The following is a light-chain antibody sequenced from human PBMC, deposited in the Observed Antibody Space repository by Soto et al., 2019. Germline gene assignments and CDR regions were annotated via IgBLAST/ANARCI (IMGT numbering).Light chain of an antibody. V-gene: IGLV2-14*01. J-gene: IGLJ3*02. Sequence: QSALTQPASVSGYLGQSITISCTGTSNDVGGYNYVSWFQQHPGKAPKFMIYEVSNRPSGVSSRFSGSKSGNTASLTISGLQAEDEADYYCTSYTSSTTWVFGGGTKLTVL. CDR3: TSYTSSTTWV. CDR1: SNDVGGYNY. CDR2: EVS.